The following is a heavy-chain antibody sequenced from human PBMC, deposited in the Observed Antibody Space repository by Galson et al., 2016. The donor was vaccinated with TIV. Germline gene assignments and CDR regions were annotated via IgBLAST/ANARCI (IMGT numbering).Heavy chain of an antibody. D-gene: IGHD4-17*01. CDR2: MNPNSGNT. CDR3: ARSGDYGDY. Sequence: SGYTFTSYDINWVRQATGQGLEWMGWMNPNSGNTGYAQKFRGRVTMTRNTSVRTAYMELSSLRSEDTAVYYCARSGDYGDYWGQGALVTVSS. V-gene: IGHV1-8*02. J-gene: IGHJ4*02. CDR1: GYTFTSYD.